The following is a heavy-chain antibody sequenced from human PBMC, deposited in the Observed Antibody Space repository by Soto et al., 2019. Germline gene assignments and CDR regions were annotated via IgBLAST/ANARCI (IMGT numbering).Heavy chain of an antibody. J-gene: IGHJ6*02. Sequence: EVQLVESGGGLVQPGGSLRLSCAASGFTFSGYAMHWVRQAPGKGLEYVSAISSNGGSTYYANSVKGRFTISRDNYKNTLYLQMGSLRAEDMAVYYCARGTVTTFYYYGMDVWGQGTTVTVSS. D-gene: IGHD4-17*01. CDR2: ISSNGGST. CDR1: GFTFSGYA. CDR3: ARGTVTTFYYYGMDV. V-gene: IGHV3-64*01.